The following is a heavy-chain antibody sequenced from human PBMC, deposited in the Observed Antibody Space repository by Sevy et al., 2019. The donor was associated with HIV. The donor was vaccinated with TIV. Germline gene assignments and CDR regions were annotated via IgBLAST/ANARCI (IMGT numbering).Heavy chain of an antibody. CDR2: ISNSRSYI. J-gene: IGHJ6*02. V-gene: IGHV3-21*01. CDR1: GFTFSSYS. CDR3: ARDWNYDNHDYYYGLDV. D-gene: IGHD1-7*01. Sequence: GSLRLSCAASGFTFSSYSMNWVRQAPGKGLEWVSSISNSRSYINYADSVKGRFTISRDNAKNSLYLQMNSLRAEDTAVYYCARDWNYDNHDYYYGLDVWGQGTTVTVSS.